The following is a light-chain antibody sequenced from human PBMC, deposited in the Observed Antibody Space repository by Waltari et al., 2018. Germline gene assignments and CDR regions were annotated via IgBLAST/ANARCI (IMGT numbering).Light chain of an antibody. V-gene: IGLV2-11*01. CDR3: CSYAGNHVWV. J-gene: IGLJ3*02. Sequence: QSALTQPRSVSGSPGQSVTISCTGTSSDVGGYKYVSWYQQHPGKGPKVLIYDVSKRPPGVPDRFSASKSDNTASLTISGLQAEDEADYHCCSYAGNHVWVFGGG. CDR2: DVS. CDR1: SSDVGGYKY.